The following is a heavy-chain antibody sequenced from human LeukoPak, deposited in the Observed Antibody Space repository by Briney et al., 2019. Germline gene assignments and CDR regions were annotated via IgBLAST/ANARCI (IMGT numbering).Heavy chain of an antibody. V-gene: IGHV3-74*01. CDR1: GFTFSDYW. CDR2: INTDGSIT. Sequence: GSLRLSCAASGFTFSDYWIHWVRQAPGKGLVWVSRINTDGSITNYADSVKGRFTISRDNAKNTLYLQMSSLRAEDTAVYYCARDRGPRTGFMVREAYDYWGQGTLVTVSS. J-gene: IGHJ4*02. CDR3: ARDRGPRTGFMVREAYDY. D-gene: IGHD3-10*01.